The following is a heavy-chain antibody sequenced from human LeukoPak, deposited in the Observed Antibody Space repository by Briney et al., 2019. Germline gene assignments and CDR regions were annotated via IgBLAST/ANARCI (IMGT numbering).Heavy chain of an antibody. CDR1: GFRFNNYG. Sequence: GGCLRLSCAASGFRFNNYGIHWVRQAPGKGLEWVAVTWYDGSNKYYADSVRDRFTVSRDNSKNTVYLQMNSLRVEDTAVYYCVKDEVYLDSGGYPTPDTTLDYWGQGTLVIVSS. CDR3: VKDEVYLDSGGYPTPDTTLDY. V-gene: IGHV3-33*06. J-gene: IGHJ4*02. D-gene: IGHD3-22*01. CDR2: TWYDGSNK.